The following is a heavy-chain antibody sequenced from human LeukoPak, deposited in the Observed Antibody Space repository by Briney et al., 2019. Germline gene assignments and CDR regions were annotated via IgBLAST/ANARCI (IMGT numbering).Heavy chain of an antibody. CDR1: GYTFTNYY. D-gene: IGHD2-8*01. Sequence: GASVKVSCKTSGYTFTNYYMHWVRQAPGQGLEWMGWINPNSGDTKYAQKYQGWVTMTRDTSTSTAYVEVSRLRSDDTAVYYCTSGGRTNGVLYEDTIYYFDYWGQGTLVTVSS. J-gene: IGHJ4*02. CDR2: INPNSGDT. V-gene: IGHV1-2*04. CDR3: TSGGRTNGVLYEDTIYYFDY.